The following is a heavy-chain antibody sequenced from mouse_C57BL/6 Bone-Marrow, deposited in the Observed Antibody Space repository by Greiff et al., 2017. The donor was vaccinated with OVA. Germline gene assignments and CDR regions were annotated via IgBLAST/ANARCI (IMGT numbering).Heavy chain of an antibody. V-gene: IGHV1-50*01. CDR3: ARGGLPLMMDY. CDR2: IDPSDSYT. D-gene: IGHD3-1*01. CDR1: GYTFTSYW. J-gene: IGHJ4*01. Sequence: QVQLQQSGAELVKPGASVKLSCKASGYTFTSYWMQWVKQRPGQGLEWIGEIDPSDSYTNYNQKFKGKATLTVDTSSSTAYMQLSSLTSEDSAVYYCARGGLPLMMDYWGQGTSVTVSS.